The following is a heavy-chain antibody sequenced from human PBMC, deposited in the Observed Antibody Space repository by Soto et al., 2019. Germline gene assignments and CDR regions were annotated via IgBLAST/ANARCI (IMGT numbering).Heavy chain of an antibody. J-gene: IGHJ5*02. CDR1: GGSISSSRYY. CDR3: ASNDCSGGSCPGWFDP. D-gene: IGHD2-15*01. Sequence: PSETLSLTCTVSGGSISSSRYYWGWIRQPPGKGLEWIGSIYYSGSTYYNPSLKSRVTISVDTSKNQFSLKLSSVTAADTAVYYCASNDCSGGSCPGWFDPWGQGTLVTVS. V-gene: IGHV4-39*01. CDR2: IYYSGST.